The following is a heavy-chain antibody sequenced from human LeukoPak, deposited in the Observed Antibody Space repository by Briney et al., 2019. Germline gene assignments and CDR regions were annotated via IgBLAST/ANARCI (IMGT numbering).Heavy chain of an antibody. V-gene: IGHV3-23*01. D-gene: IGHD3-3*01. CDR1: GFTFSSYA. Sequence: GGSLRLSCAASGFTFSSYAMSWVRQAPGKGLEWVSAISGSGGSTYYADSVKGRFTISRDNSKNTLYLQMNSLRAEDTAVYYCAKDEPPYDFWSGGDAFDIWGQGTMVTVSS. CDR2: ISGSGGST. J-gene: IGHJ3*02. CDR3: AKDEPPYDFWSGGDAFDI.